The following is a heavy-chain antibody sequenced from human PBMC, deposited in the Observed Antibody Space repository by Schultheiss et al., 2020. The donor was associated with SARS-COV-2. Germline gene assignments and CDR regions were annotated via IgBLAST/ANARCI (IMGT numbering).Heavy chain of an antibody. D-gene: IGHD2-8*01. CDR3: ARDASLLVYYYYGMDV. Sequence: SETLSLTCTVSGGSISSYYWSWIRQPPGKGLEWIGEINHSGSTNYNPSLKSRVTISVDTSKNQFSLKLSSVTAADTAVYYCARDASLLVYYYYGMDVWGQGTTVTVSS. CDR2: INHSGST. V-gene: IGHV4-34*01. J-gene: IGHJ6*02. CDR1: GGSISSYY.